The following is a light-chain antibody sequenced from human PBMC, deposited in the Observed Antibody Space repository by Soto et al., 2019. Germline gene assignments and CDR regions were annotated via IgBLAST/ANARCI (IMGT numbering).Light chain of an antibody. Sequence: DIPMTQSPSSLSASVGDRVTVTCRANQSINRFLQWYQQKAGKAPKLLIYAASSLQSGVPSRFSGSGSGTDFTLTISSLQPEDFATYYCQQSYSTPYTFGQGTKLDIK. CDR2: AAS. CDR1: QSINRF. CDR3: QQSYSTPYT. J-gene: IGKJ2*01. V-gene: IGKV1-39*01.